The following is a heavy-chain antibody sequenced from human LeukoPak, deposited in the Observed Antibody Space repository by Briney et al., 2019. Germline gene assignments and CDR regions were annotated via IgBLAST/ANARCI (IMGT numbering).Heavy chain of an antibody. D-gene: IGHD6-19*01. CDR2: ISYDGSNK. CDR3: ASNTPGIAVAGTPYAFDI. J-gene: IGHJ3*02. V-gene: IGHV3-30-3*01. CDR1: GFTFSSYA. Sequence: PGGSLRLSCAASGFTFSSYAMHWVRQAPGKGLEWVAVISYDGSNKYYADSVKGRFTISRDNSKNTLYLQMNSLRAEDTAVYYCASNTPGIAVAGTPYAFDIWGQGTKVTVSS.